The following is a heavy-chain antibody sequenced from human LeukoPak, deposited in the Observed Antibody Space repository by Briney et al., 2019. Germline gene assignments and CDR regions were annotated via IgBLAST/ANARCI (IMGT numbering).Heavy chain of an antibody. V-gene: IGHV3-49*04. CDR3: ARGGLTELELSNYFDY. D-gene: IGHD1-7*01. CDR1: GFSFGAYL. CDR2: IRGKAYGETP. J-gene: IGHJ4*02. Sequence: GGSLRLSCTASGFSFGAYLISWVRQAPGQGLEWVGYIRGKAYGETPEYAASVKGRFTISRDNAKNSLYLQMNSLRAEDTALYYCARGGLTELELSNYFDYWGQGTLVTVSS.